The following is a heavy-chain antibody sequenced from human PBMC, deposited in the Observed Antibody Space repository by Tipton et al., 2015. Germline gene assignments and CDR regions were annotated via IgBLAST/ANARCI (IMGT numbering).Heavy chain of an antibody. CDR1: GIPITSYY. CDR3: ARDICRNYETCHPSP. D-gene: IGHD3-3*01. J-gene: IGHJ4*02. Sequence: TLSLTCSVSGIPITSYYWSWIRQPAGKGLEWIGRIHNRGTSTYNPSLKSRVTMSLDTSTNQFSLKLTSVTAADTAVYYCARDICRNYETCHPSPWGQGTLVSVSS. CDR2: IHNRGTS. V-gene: IGHV4-4*07.